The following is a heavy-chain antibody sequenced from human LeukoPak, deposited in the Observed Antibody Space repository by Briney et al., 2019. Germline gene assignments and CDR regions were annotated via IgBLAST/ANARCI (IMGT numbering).Heavy chain of an antibody. CDR3: ARLATDSDILTGSDY. CDR1: GGSISCYY. D-gene: IGHD3-9*01. CDR2: IYSSGIT. J-gene: IGHJ4*02. Sequence: PSETLSLTCTVSGGSISCYYWSWVRQPPLKGLEWIGYIYSSGITRYSPSLKSRLTISVDTSKNQFSLRLSSVTAADTALYYCARLATDSDILTGSDYWGQGTLVTVSS. V-gene: IGHV4-59*08.